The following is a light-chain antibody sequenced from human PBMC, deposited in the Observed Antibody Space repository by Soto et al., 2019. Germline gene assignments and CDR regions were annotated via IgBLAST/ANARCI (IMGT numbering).Light chain of an antibody. Sequence: EIVMTQSPATLSVSPGXRATLSCRASQGLSSNLAWYQQKPGQAPRLLIYGVSTRATGIPARFSGSGSGTEFTLTISSLQSEDSAVYYCQQYKNWLALTFDGGTKVDIK. J-gene: IGKJ4*01. V-gene: IGKV3-15*01. CDR1: QGLSSN. CDR2: GVS. CDR3: QQYKNWLALT.